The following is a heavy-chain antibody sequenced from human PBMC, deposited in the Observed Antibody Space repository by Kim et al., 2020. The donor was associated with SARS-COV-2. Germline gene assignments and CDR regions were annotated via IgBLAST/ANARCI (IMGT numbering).Heavy chain of an antibody. CDR3: VRDSVTQETGSFFAFD. CDR1: NFTFSHYW. D-gene: IGHD1-26*01. V-gene: IGHV3-30*03. CDR2: ISYDPFKKG. Sequence: GGSLRLSCEASNFTFSHYWMHWVRQAPGKGLEWVAGISYDPFKKGEYAASVSGRFAISRDNSRNRFYLQMDSPGPGDTAYYYLVRDSVTQETGSFFAFD. J-gene: IGHJ3*02.